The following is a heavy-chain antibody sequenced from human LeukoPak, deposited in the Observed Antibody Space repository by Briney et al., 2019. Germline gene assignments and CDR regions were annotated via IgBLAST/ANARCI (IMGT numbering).Heavy chain of an antibody. V-gene: IGHV3-30*04. CDR2: ISYDGSNK. J-gene: IGHJ4*02. CDR3: ASSFRRIAAAGTVDY. CDR1: GFTFSSYA. D-gene: IGHD6-13*01. Sequence: GGSLRLSCAASGFTFSSYAMHWVRQAPGKGLEWVAVISYDGSNKYYADSVKGRFTISRDNSKNTLYLQMNSLRAEDTAVYYCASSFRRIAAAGTVDYWGQGPWSPSPQ.